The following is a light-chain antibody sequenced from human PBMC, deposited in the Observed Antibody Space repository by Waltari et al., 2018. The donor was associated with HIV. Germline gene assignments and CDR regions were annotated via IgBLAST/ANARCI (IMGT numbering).Light chain of an antibody. J-gene: IGKJ1*01. V-gene: IGKV6-21*01. CDR3: HQGVDLPPT. CDR1: QSIRSN. Sequence: EIVLTQSPDIQSVTPKEKVIITCRASQSIRSNLHWYQQKPDQSPKLVIKYASQSFSGVPPRFSGSGFGTDFTLTINSLEAEDAATYYCHQGVDLPPTFGQGTKVEIK. CDR2: YAS.